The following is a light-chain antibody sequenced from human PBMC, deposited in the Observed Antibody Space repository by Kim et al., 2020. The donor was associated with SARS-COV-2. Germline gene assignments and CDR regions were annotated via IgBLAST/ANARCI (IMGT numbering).Light chain of an antibody. CDR2: DVS. CDR3: SSYTSSSTI. CDR1: SSDVGGYNY. J-gene: IGLJ2*01. Sequence: QSALTQPASMSVSPGQSITISCTGTSSDVGGYNYVSWYQQHPGKAPKLLIYDVSNRPSGVSNRFSGSKSGNTASLTISGLQAEDEADYYCSSYTSSSTIFGGGTQLTVL. V-gene: IGLV2-14*03.